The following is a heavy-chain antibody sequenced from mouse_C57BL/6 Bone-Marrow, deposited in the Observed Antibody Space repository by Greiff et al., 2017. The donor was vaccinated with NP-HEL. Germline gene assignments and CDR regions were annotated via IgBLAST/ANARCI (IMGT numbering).Heavy chain of an antibody. CDR3: ARGVHYGSSYGWYFDV. D-gene: IGHD1-1*01. V-gene: IGHV5-4*01. CDR1: GFTFSSYA. J-gene: IGHJ1*03. Sequence: EVQRVESGGGLVKPGGSLKLSCAASGFTFSSYAMSWVRQTPEKRLEWVATISDGGSYTYYPDNVKGRFTISRDNAKNNLYLQMSHLKSEDTAMYYCARGVHYGSSYGWYFDVWGTGTTVTVSS. CDR2: ISDGGSYT.